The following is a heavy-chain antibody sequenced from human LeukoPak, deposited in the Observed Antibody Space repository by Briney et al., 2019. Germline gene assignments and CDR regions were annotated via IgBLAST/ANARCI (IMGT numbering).Heavy chain of an antibody. CDR3: AKDLKDMMATFSDY. D-gene: IGHD5-12*01. CDR2: ISSSSGNI. V-gene: IGHV3-48*01. J-gene: IGHJ4*02. Sequence: GGSLRLSCAASGFTFSSYSMNWVRQAPGKGLEWVSYISSSSGNIYYADSVKGRFTISRDNAKNALYLEMNSLRAEDTGVYYCAKDLKDMMATFSDYWGQGTPVIVSS. CDR1: GFTFSSYS.